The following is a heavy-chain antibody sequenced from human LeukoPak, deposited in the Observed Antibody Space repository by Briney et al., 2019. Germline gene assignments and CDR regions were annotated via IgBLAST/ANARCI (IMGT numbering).Heavy chain of an antibody. V-gene: IGHV3-30*14. Sequence: GGSLRLSCAASGFTFSSYAMHWVRQAPGKGLEWVAVISYDGSNKYYADSVKGRFTISRDNSKNTLYLQMNSLRAEDTAVYYCARRAAVWGQGTLVTVSS. CDR1: GFTFSSYA. CDR3: ARRAAV. D-gene: IGHD2-15*01. CDR2: ISYDGSNK. J-gene: IGHJ4*02.